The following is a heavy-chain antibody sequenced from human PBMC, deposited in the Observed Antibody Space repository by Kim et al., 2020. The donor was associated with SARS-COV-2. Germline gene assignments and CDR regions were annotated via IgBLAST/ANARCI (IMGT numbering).Heavy chain of an antibody. J-gene: IGHJ4*02. CDR3: ARGGPGGY. Sequence: GSEKYYVDSVKGRFTISRDNDKNSLYLQMNSLRAEDTAVYYCARGGPGGYWGQGTLVTVSS. V-gene: IGHV3-7*01. D-gene: IGHD3-10*01. CDR2: GSEK.